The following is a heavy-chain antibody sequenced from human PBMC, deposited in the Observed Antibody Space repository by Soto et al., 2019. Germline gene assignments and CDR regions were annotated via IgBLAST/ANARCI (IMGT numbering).Heavy chain of an antibody. D-gene: IGHD3-3*01. V-gene: IGHV3-23*01. CDR2: ISGSGGST. J-gene: IGHJ3*02. Sequence: GGSLRLSCAASGFTFSSYVMSWVRQAPGKGLEWVSAISGSGGSTYYADSVKGRFTISRDNSKNTLYLQMNSLRAEDTAVYYCAKDTKRLRFLEWLLSVSDAFDIWGQGTMVTVSS. CDR3: AKDTKRLRFLEWLLSVSDAFDI. CDR1: GFTFSSYV.